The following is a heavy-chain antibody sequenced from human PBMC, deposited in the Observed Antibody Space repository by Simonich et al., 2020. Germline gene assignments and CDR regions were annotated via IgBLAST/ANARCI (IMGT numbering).Heavy chain of an antibody. V-gene: IGHV4-39*01. CDR3: ARWAYSSSYFDY. CDR1: GGSISSRSYY. D-gene: IGHD6-6*01. Sequence: QLQLQESGPGLVKPSETLSLTCTVSGGSISSRSYYWGWIRQPPGKGLEWIGSIYYIGSTDDNPSLKVRVTISVDTSKNQFSLKLSSVTAADTAVYYCARWAYSSSYFDYWGQGTLVTVSS. CDR2: IYYIGST. J-gene: IGHJ4*02.